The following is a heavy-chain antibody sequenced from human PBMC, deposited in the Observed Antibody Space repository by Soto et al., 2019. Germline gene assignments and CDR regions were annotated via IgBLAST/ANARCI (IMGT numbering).Heavy chain of an antibody. CDR1: GYTFTSYG. D-gene: IGHD2-2*01. CDR2: ISAYNGNT. CDR3: ASGHAGLYCSSTSCYPYYGMDV. J-gene: IGHJ6*02. V-gene: IGHV1-18*01. Sequence: ASVAVSCEASGYTFTSYGISWVRQAPGQGLEWIGWISAYNGNTNCAQKLQGRVTMTTDTSTSTAYMELRSLRSDDTAVYYCASGHAGLYCSSTSCYPYYGMDVWGQGTTVNVSS.